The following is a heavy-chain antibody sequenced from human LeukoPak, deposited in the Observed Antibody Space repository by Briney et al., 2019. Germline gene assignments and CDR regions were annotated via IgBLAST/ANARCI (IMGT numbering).Heavy chain of an antibody. J-gene: IGHJ6*03. CDR2: ISAYNGNT. Sequence: GASLKVSCKASGYTFTNYGISWVRQAPGQGLEWMGWISAYNGNTNYAQKLQDRVTMTTDTSTSTAYMELRSLRSDDTAVYYCARGPDSTIYYMDVWGKGTTVTVSS. D-gene: IGHD6-13*01. V-gene: IGHV1-18*01. CDR3: ARGPDSTIYYMDV. CDR1: GYTFTNYG.